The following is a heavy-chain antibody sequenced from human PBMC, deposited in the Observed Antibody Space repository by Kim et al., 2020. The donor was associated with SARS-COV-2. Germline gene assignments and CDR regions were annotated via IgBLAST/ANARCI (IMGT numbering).Heavy chain of an antibody. Sequence: SETLSLTCTVSGGSISSSSYYWGWIRQPPGKGLEWIGSIYYSGSTYYNPSLKSRVTISVDTSKNQLSLKLSSVTAADTAVYYCAGSYGDYGDYYYGMDVWGQGTTVTVSS. J-gene: IGHJ6*02. D-gene: IGHD4-17*01. CDR2: IYYSGST. CDR1: GGSISSSSYY. CDR3: AGSYGDYGDYYYGMDV. V-gene: IGHV4-39*01.